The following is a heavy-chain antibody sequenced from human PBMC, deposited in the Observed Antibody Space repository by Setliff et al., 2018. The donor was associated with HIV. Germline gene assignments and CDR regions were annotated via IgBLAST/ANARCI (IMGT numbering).Heavy chain of an antibody. J-gene: IGHJ4*02. CDR2: INHTGNT. CDR1: GGSFSGYH. V-gene: IGHV4-34*01. CDR3: ARGMGGLVGPAEFDY. Sequence: SETLSLTCAVYGGSFSGYHWNWIRQFPGKGLEWIGEINHTGNTQYNPSLKSRVTMSEETSKNQFSLKLKSVTAADTAKYFCARGMGGLVGPAEFDYWGPGTLVTVSS. D-gene: IGHD1-26*01.